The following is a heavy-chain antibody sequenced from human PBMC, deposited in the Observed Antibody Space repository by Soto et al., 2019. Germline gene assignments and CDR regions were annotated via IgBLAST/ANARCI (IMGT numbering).Heavy chain of an antibody. V-gene: IGHV1-69*13. CDR2: IIPIFGTA. CDR3: ARDPLFEYSSSSGFGYYGMDV. CDR1: GGTFSSYA. D-gene: IGHD6-6*01. J-gene: IGHJ6*02. Sequence: ASVKVSCKASGGTFSSYAISWVRQAPGQGLEWMGGIIPIFGTANYAQKFQGRVTITADESTSTAYMELSSLRSEDTAVYYCARDPLFEYSSSSGFGYYGMDVWGQGTTVTVSS.